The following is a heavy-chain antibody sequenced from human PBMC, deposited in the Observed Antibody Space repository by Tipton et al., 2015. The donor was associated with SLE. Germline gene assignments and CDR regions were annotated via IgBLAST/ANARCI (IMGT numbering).Heavy chain of an antibody. CDR3: ARGTSSSWLDVDY. CDR2: INHSGST. CDR1: GGSFSGYY. Sequence: TLSLTCAVYGGSFSGYYWSWIRQPPGKGLEWIGEINHSGSTNYNPSLKSRVTISVDTSKNLFSLKLSSVTAADTAVYYCARGTSSSWLDVDYWGQGTLVTVSS. V-gene: IGHV4-34*01. J-gene: IGHJ4*02. D-gene: IGHD6-13*01.